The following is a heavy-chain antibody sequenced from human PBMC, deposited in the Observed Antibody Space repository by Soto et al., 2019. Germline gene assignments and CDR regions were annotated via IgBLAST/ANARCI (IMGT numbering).Heavy chain of an antibody. CDR2: ISAYNGNT. CDR3: ARSVMNDDTFFDS. V-gene: IGHV1-18*01. CDR1: GYTFTSYG. Sequence: QVQLVQSGAEVKKPGASVKVSCKASGYTFTSYGISWVRQAPGQGLEWMGWISAYNGNTNYAQKLQGRVTMTTDTPPSTAYVELRSLRSDDTAVYYCARSVMNDDTFFDSWGQGTLVTVSS. J-gene: IGHJ4*02. D-gene: IGHD3-9*01.